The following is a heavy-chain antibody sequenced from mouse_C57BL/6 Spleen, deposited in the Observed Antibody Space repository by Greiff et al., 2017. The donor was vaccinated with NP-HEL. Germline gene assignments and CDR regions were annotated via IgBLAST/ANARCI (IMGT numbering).Heavy chain of an antibody. CDR1: GYTFTSSW. V-gene: IGHV1-61*01. J-gene: IGHJ4*01. CDR2: IYPSDSET. D-gene: IGHD2-14*01. CDR3: ARENRVSFFYAMDY. Sequence: VQLQQPGAELVRPGSSVKLSCKASGYTFTSSWMDWVKQRPGQGLEWIGNIYPSDSETHYNQKFKDKATLTVDKSSSTAYMQLSSLTSEDSAVYYCARENRVSFFYAMDYWGQGTSVTVSS.